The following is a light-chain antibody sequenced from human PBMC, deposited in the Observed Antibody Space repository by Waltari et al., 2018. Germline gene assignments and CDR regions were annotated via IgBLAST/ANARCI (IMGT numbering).Light chain of an antibody. V-gene: IGLV2-14*03. J-gene: IGLJ2*01. CDR1: SSDVGGYNY. CDR3: SSYTSSNTVV. CDR2: DVR. Sequence: QSALTQPASVSGSPGQSITISCTGTSSDVGGYNYVSWYQQHPGKVPKLMIYDVRNRPSGFSNRFSGSKSGNTASLTIAGLQAEDEADYYCSSYTSSNTVVFGGGTKLTVL.